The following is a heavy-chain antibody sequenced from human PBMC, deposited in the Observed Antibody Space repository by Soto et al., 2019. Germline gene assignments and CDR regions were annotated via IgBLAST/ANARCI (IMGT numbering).Heavy chain of an antibody. CDR2: IWYDGSNK. J-gene: IGHJ4*02. CDR1: GFTFSSYA. D-gene: IGHD2-15*01. V-gene: IGHV3-33*08. CDR3: AREGCSGGSCYDLDY. Sequence: GGSLRLSCAASGFTFSSYAMHWVRQAPGKGLEWVALIWYDGSNKYYSDSVKGRFTISRDNSKNTLYLQMNSLRAEDTAVYYCAREGCSGGSCYDLDYWGQGTPVTVSS.